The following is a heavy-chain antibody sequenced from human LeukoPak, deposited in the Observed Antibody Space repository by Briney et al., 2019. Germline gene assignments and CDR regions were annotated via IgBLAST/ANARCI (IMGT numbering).Heavy chain of an antibody. CDR3: AREPRGEDAFDI. Sequence: PSQTLSLTCTVSGGSISSGSYYWSWIRQPAGKGLEWIGRIYTSGSTNYNPSLKSRVTISVDTFKNQFSLKLSSVTAADTAVYYCAREPRGEDAFDIWGQGTMVTVSS. V-gene: IGHV4-61*02. CDR1: GGSISSGSYY. CDR2: IYTSGST. D-gene: IGHD3-10*01. J-gene: IGHJ3*02.